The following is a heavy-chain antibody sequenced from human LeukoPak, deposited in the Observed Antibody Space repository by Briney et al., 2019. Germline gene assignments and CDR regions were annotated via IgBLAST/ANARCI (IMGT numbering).Heavy chain of an antibody. Sequence: GRSLRLSCAASGFTFSNYGMHWVRQAPGKGLEYVSTINSKGDVTYYADSVKGRFTISRDNSKNTLYLQMGSLRAEDMAVYYCARDDYGVDDALDIWGQGTMVTVSS. CDR2: INSKGDVT. D-gene: IGHD4-17*01. V-gene: IGHV3-64*02. CDR1: GFTFSNYG. CDR3: ARDDYGVDDALDI. J-gene: IGHJ3*02.